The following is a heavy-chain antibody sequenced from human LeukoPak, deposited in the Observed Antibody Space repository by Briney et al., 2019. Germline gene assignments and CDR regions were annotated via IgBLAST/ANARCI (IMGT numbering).Heavy chain of an antibody. Sequence: ASVKVSCKASGGTFSSYAISWVRQAPGQGLEWMGRIIPIFGTANYAQKFQGRVTITTDESTSTAYMELSSLRSEDTAVYYCAREGTYNWNDEDYFDYWGQGTLVTVSS. V-gene: IGHV1-69*05. CDR2: IIPIFGTA. D-gene: IGHD1-1*01. CDR1: GGTFSSYA. CDR3: AREGTYNWNDEDYFDY. J-gene: IGHJ4*02.